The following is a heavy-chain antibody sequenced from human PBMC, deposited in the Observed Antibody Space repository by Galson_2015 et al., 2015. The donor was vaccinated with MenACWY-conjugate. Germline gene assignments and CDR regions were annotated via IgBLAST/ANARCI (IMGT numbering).Heavy chain of an antibody. V-gene: IGHV1-3*01. D-gene: IGHD5-18*01. Sequence: SVKVSCKASGYTFTSYGMRWVRQAPGQRLEWMGWINAGNGNTKYAQKFQGRVTMTRDTSASTAYMELSSLTSEDTAVYYCARGWGHTAMGYGLKPGAFDFWGQGTMVTVSS. J-gene: IGHJ3*01. CDR2: INAGNGNT. CDR3: ARGWGHTAMGYGLKPGAFDF. CDR1: GYTFTSYG.